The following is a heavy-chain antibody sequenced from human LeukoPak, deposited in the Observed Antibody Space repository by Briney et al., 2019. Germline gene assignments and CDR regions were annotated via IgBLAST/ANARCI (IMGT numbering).Heavy chain of an antibody. J-gene: IGHJ2*01. V-gene: IGHV4-59*01. D-gene: IGHD3-9*01. CDR1: GGSISSYY. Sequence: VKPSETLSLTCTVSGGSISSYYWSWIRQPPGKGLEWIGYIYYSGSTNYNPSLKSRVTISVDTSKNQFSLKLSSVTAADTAVYDCARLGYDMLAGYPNWYFDLWGRGTLVTVSS. CDR2: IYYSGST. CDR3: ARLGYDMLAGYPNWYFDL.